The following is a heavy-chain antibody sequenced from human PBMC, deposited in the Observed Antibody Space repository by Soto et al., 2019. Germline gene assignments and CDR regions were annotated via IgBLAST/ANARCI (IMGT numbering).Heavy chain of an antibody. V-gene: IGHV3-30*18. CDR1: GFTFSTYG. J-gene: IGHJ4*02. CDR2: ISYDGSNK. CDR3: AKSRLTSLDY. Sequence: GGSLRRSCAASGFTFSTYGMHWVRQAPGKGLEWVAVISYDGSNKYYADSVKGRFTISRDNSKNTLDLQMNSLRAEDTAVYFCAKSRLTSLDYWGLGTLVTVSS.